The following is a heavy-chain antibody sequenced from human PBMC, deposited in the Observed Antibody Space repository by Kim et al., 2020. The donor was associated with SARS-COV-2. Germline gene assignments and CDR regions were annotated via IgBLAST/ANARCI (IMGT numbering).Heavy chain of an antibody. CDR3: VRDVSTSDTSFDT. V-gene: IGHV3-74*01. CDR1: GFTFSSYS. Sequence: GGSLRLSCAASGFTFSSYSMHWVRQAPGKGLVWVSRIKSDGSSTSYADSVKGRFTVSRDNAKNTLFLQMNSLRVEDTAVYYCVRDVSTSDTSFDTWGQGTLVTVSS. J-gene: IGHJ5*02. CDR2: IKSDGSST.